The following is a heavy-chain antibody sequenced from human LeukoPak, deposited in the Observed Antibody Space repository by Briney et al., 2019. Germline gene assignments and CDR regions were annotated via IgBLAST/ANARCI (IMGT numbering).Heavy chain of an antibody. V-gene: IGHV4-59*01. CDR1: GGSISSYY. Sequence: SETLSLTCTVSGGSISSYYWSWIRQPPGKGLEWIGYIYYSGSTNYNPSLKSRVTISVDTSKNQFSLKLSSVTAADTAVYYCARDAGSGWPNYYYYYYMDVWGKGTTVTISS. J-gene: IGHJ6*03. D-gene: IGHD6-19*01. CDR3: ARDAGSGWPNYYYYYYMDV. CDR2: IYYSGST.